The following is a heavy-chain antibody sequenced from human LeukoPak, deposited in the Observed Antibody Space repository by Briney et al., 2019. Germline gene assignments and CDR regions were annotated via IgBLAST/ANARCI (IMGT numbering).Heavy chain of an antibody. V-gene: IGHV3-23*01. CDR1: GFTFSSYA. CDR2: ISGSGGST. Sequence: GGSLRLSCAASGFTFSSYAMSWVRQAPGKGLEWVSAISGSGGSTYYADSVKGRFTISRDNSRNTLYLQMNSLRAEDTAVYYCAKGLRDLWNYYFDYWGQGTLVTVSS. CDR3: AKGLRDLWNYYFDY. D-gene: IGHD3-3*01. J-gene: IGHJ4*02.